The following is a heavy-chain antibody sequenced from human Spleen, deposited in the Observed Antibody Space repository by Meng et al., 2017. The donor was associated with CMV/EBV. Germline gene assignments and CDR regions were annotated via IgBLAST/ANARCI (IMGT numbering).Heavy chain of an antibody. D-gene: IGHD2/OR15-2a*01. CDR1: GFTFSSYA. CDR2: IRYDSSDK. CDR3: AKDAAFLAGHCDY. Sequence: GESLKISCAASGFTFSSYAMHWVRQAPGKGLEWVAFIRYDSSDKYYGHSVRGRFTISRDNSRNTLYLEMDSLRPEDTAVYYCAKDAAFLAGHCDYWGQGALVTVSS. V-gene: IGHV3-30*02. J-gene: IGHJ4*02.